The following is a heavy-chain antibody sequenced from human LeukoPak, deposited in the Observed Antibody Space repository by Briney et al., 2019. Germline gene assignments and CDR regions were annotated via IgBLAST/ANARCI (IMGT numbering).Heavy chain of an antibody. CDR3: AKDYLQGNGIYGAFDV. Sequence: PGGSLRLSCAAPGFTFNTYAMSWVRQAPGKGLEWVSTIYTTHFTYHADSVKGRFTVSRDDSKNTLYLQMNSLRAEDTALYYCAKDYLQGNGIYGAFDVWGQGTMVTVSS. V-gene: IGHV3-23*01. CDR2: IYTTHFT. CDR1: GFTFNTYA. D-gene: IGHD1-26*01. J-gene: IGHJ3*01.